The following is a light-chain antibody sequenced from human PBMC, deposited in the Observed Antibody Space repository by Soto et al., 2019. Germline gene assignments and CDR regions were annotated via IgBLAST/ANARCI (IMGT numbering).Light chain of an antibody. V-gene: IGLV2-14*01. Sequence: QSALTQPASVSGSPGQSITISCTGTSSDIGAYNYVSWFQQHPDKAPKLMIYEVTNRPSGVSNRYSGSKSGNPASLPIPGLQAEDVAYYVCFSCTTSHTHIFGTGTKVTVL. CDR1: SSDIGAYNY. CDR3: FSCTTSHTHI. J-gene: IGLJ1*01. CDR2: EVT.